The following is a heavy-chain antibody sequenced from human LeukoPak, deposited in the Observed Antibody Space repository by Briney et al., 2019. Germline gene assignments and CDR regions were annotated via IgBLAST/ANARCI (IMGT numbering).Heavy chain of an antibody. J-gene: IGHJ4*02. D-gene: IGHD2-15*01. V-gene: IGHV1-18*01. Sequence: ASVKVSCKASGYTFTSYGISWVRQAPGQGLEWMGWISAYNGNTNYAQKLQGRVTMTTDTSTSTAYMELRSLRSDDTAVYYCARVTGDCSGGSCYPSVDYWGQGTLVTVSS. CDR2: ISAYNGNT. CDR3: ARVTGDCSGGSCYPSVDY. CDR1: GYTFTSYG.